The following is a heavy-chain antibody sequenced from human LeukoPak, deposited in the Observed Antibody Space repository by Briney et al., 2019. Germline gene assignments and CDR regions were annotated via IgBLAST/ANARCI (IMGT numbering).Heavy chain of an antibody. V-gene: IGHV3-23*01. CDR2: LSGSGVST. J-gene: IGHJ4*02. CDR3: AKVEQWQYFDY. Sequence: PGGSLRLSCAASGFTFRSYAMSWVRQAPGKGLEWVSGLSGSGVSTYYADSVKGRFTISRDNSKNTLYLQMNSLRVEDTAVYYCAKVEQWQYFDYWGQGTLVTASS. D-gene: IGHD6-19*01. CDR1: GFTFRSYA.